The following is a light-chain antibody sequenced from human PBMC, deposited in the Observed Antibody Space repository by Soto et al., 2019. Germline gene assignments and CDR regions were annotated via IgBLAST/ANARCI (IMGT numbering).Light chain of an antibody. V-gene: IGLV2-14*01. Sequence: QSALTQPASVSGSPGQSITISCTGTNSDIGGYDFVSLYQQLPGKAPKLMIFEVSNRPSGVSDRFSGSKSDNTASLTITGLQPADEADYYCISYTSTSTYVFGTGTKVTVL. CDR1: NSDIGGYDF. CDR2: EVS. CDR3: ISYTSTSTYV. J-gene: IGLJ1*01.